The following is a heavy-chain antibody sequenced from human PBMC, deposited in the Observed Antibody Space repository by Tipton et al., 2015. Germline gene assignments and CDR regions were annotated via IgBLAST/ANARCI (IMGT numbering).Heavy chain of an antibody. CDR2: IYYSGST. D-gene: IGHD6-13*01. CDR1: GGSISSGGYY. CDR3: ARDGVRSSRYRGTPDYGMDV. Sequence: TLSLTCTVSGGSISSGGYYWSWIRQHPGKGLEWIGYIYYSGSTYYNPSLKSRVTISVDTSKNQFSLKLSSVTAADTAVYYCARDGVRSSRYRGTPDYGMDVWGQGTTVTVSS. J-gene: IGHJ6*02. V-gene: IGHV4-31*03.